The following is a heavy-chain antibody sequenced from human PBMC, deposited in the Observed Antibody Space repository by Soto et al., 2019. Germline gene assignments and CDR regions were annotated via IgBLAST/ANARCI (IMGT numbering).Heavy chain of an antibody. V-gene: IGHV1-18*01. J-gene: IGHJ6*02. Sequence: QAQLVQSGAEVRKPGASVKVSCKASGYTFYSHSISWVRQAPGQGLEWLGRINADYGNTQYAQKFRGRVNMTTDTSTTTVYMERTNLRSDDTAVYYWARCIQGDYYYGMDVWGQGTTVTVSS. CDR3: ARCIQGDYYYGMDV. CDR1: GYTFYSHS. D-gene: IGHD5-18*01. CDR2: INADYGNT.